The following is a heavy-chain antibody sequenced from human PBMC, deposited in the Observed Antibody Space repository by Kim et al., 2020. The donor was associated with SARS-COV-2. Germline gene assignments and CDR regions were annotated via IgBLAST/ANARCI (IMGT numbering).Heavy chain of an antibody. V-gene: IGHV3-7*01. Sequence: GGSLRLSCAASEFTFSSYWMSWVRQTPGKGLEWMANINEEGSVKPYVDSVNGRFAISRDNAKYSVYLQISNLRLDDTAADVCCYTNGYAFYIWGQRAMVT. CDR3: CYTNGYAFYI. CDR1: EFTFSSYW. J-gene: IGHJ3*02. CDR2: INEEGSVK. D-gene: IGHD2-8*01.